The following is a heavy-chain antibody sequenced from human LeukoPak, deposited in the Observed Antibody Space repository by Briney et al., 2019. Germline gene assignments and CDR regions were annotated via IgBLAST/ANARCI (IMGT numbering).Heavy chain of an antibody. CDR3: AKLTRDFDN. CDR1: GFAFTKSW. J-gene: IGHJ4*02. V-gene: IGHV3-7*03. CDR2: IKEDLSDT. Sequence: GGSLRLSCAAAGFAFTKSWITWVRQAPGKGLEWVASIKEDLSDTYYVDSVRGRFTISRDNDRSSVSLRMNSLRADDTAVYYCAKLTRDFDNWGQGTPVTVSS. D-gene: IGHD1-1*01.